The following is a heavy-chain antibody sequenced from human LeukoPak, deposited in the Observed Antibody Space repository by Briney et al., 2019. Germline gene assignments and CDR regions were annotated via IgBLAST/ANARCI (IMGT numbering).Heavy chain of an antibody. Sequence: SGGSLRLSCAASGCTFSSYGMHWVRQAPGKGLEWXXXXXXXXSNKYYADSVKGRFTISRDNSKNTLYLQMNSLRAEDTAVYYCARDPNYYSDSSGYPSGDYWGQGTLVTVSS. D-gene: IGHD3-22*01. V-gene: IGHV3-33*01. J-gene: IGHJ4*02. CDR1: GCTFSSYG. CDR2: XXXXXSNK. CDR3: ARDPNYYSDSSGYPSGDY.